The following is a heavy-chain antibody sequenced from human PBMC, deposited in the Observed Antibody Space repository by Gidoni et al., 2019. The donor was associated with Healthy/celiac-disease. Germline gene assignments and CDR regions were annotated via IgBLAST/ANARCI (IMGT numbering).Heavy chain of an antibody. V-gene: IGHV3-53*01. CDR3: ARDFGYCSSTSCSRRYFQH. J-gene: IGHJ1*01. D-gene: IGHD2-2*03. Sequence: EVQLVESGGGLIQPGGSLRLSCAPSGFTVSTHYMSWVRQAQGKGLEWVSVIDSGGSTYYADSVKGRFTISRDNSKNTLYLQMNSLRAEDTAVYYCARDFGYCSSTSCSRRYFQHWGQGTLVTVSS. CDR2: IDSGGST. CDR1: GFTVSTHY.